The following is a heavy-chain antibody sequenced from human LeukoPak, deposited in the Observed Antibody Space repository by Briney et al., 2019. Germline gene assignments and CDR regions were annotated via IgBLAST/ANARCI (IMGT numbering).Heavy chain of an antibody. Sequence: ASVKVSCKASGYTFSSYYMHWVRQAPGQGLEWMGIINPSGGSTTYAQKFQGRVTMTRDTSTSTVYMELSSLRSEDTAVYYCAGGGYNWNMFDYWGQGTLVTVSS. CDR2: INPSGGST. CDR1: GYTFSSYY. CDR3: AGGGYNWNMFDY. D-gene: IGHD1-20*01. J-gene: IGHJ4*02. V-gene: IGHV1-46*03.